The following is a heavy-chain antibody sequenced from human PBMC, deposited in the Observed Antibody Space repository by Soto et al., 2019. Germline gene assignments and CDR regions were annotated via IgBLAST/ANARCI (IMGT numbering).Heavy chain of an antibody. CDR3: VGDHVVTAHYYGMDV. V-gene: IGHV4-31*03. Sequence: QVQLQESGPGLVKPSQTLSLICTVSGGSISNDGYYWSWIRQHPGKGLEWIGYIFYSGTTYYNPSLKSRTTMSVDTSKNQCSLKLPYLTAADTAVYYCVGDHVVTAHYYGMDVWGQGTTVTISS. J-gene: IGHJ6*02. CDR1: GGSISNDGYY. CDR2: IFYSGTT. D-gene: IGHD2-15*01.